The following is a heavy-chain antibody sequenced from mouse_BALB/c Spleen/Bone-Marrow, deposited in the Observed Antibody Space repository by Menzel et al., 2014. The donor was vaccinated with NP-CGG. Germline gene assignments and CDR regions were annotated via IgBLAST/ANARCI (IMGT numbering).Heavy chain of an antibody. J-gene: IGHJ2*01. Sequence: VQLQQPGPELVKPGASVKISCKASGYSFTGYFMNWVKQSHGKSLGWIGRINPYNGETFYNQKLKGKATLTADKSSSTAHMEFLSLTSEDSAVYYCGRGAKKYGNYLDYWGQGTTLTVSS. CDR3: GRGAKKYGNYLDY. D-gene: IGHD2-10*02. V-gene: IGHV1-37*01. CDR2: INPYNGET. CDR1: GYSFTGYF.